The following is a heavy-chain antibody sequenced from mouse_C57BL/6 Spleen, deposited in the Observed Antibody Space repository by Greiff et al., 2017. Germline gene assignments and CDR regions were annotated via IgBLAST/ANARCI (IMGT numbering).Heavy chain of an antibody. Sequence: VQLQQSGAELVKPGASVKISCKASGYAFSSYWMNWVKQRPGKGLEWIGQIYPGDGDTNYNGKFKGKATLTADKSSSTAYMQLSSLTSEDSAVYCCARLAAPELGPWFAYWGQGTLVTVSA. CDR3: ARLAAPELGPWFAY. J-gene: IGHJ3*01. D-gene: IGHD4-1*01. CDR1: GYAFSSYW. CDR2: IYPGDGDT. V-gene: IGHV1-80*01.